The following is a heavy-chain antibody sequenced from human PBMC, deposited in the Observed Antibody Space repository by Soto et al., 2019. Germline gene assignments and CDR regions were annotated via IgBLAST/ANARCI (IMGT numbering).Heavy chain of an antibody. J-gene: IGHJ4*02. CDR2: IYYSGST. CDR1: GGSIISYY. D-gene: IGHD2-21*02. CDR3: ARGMLDYCGGDCYSIDY. V-gene: IGHV4-59*01. Sequence: SETLSLTCTVSGGSIISYYWSWIRQPPGKGLEWVGYIYYSGSTNYNPSLKSRVTISVDTSKNQFSLKLSSVTAADTAAYYCARGMLDYCGGDCYSIDYWGQGTLVTVSS.